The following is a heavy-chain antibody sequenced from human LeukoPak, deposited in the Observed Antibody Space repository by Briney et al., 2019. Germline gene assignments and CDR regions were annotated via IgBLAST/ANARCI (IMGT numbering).Heavy chain of an antibody. CDR3: AKAELGVDTFFDY. CDR1: GFTFSDYA. Sequence: GGSLRLSCAASGFTFSDYALGWVRQAPGRGLEWVATLSGSGAGTYYSDSVQGRFTICRDNSKRTLFLQMNSLRAEDTAFYYCAKAELGVDTFFDYWGQGTLVTVSS. D-gene: IGHD3-3*01. J-gene: IGHJ4*02. V-gene: IGHV3-23*01. CDR2: LSGSGAGT.